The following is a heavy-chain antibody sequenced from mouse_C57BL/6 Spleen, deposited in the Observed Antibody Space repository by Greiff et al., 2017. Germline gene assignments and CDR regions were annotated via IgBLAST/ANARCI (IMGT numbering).Heavy chain of an antibody. CDR3: ASRGAHYAMDY. CDR2: IYPGSVST. J-gene: IGHJ4*01. V-gene: IGHV1-55*01. CDR1: GYTFTSYW. Sequence: VQLQQPGAELVKPGASVKMSCKASGYTFTSYWITWVKQRPGQGLEWIGDIYPGSVSTNYNAKFKSKATLTVDTSSSTAYMQLSSLTSEDSAVYYCASRGAHYAMDYWGQGTSVTVSS.